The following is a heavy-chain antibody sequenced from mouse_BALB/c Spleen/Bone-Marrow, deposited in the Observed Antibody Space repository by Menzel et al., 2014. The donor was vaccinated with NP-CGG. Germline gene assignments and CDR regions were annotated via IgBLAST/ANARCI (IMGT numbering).Heavy chain of an antibody. CDR2: ISDGGSYT. Sequence: EVKLEESGGGLVKPGGSLKLSCAASGFTFSDYYMYWVRQTPEKRLEWVATISDGGSYTYYPDSVKGRFTISRDNAKNNLYLQMSSLKSEDTAMYYCARVSYDHFDYWGQGTTLTVSS. CDR1: GFTFSDYY. V-gene: IGHV5-4*02. D-gene: IGHD2-4*01. J-gene: IGHJ2*01. CDR3: ARVSYDHFDY.